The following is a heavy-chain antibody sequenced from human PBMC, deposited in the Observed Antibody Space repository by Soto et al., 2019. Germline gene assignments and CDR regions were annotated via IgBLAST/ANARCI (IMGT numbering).Heavy chain of an antibody. J-gene: IGHJ4*02. Sequence: EVQLSQSGGGLVQPGKSLRLSCAASGFTFNSYVMSWVRQAPGKGLEWVSGVSASGDSTEYADSVKGRFTISRDNSNNTVFLQMDSLRGDDTAVYYCVKTTMGMIRRLYFDVWGQGSLVTVSS. CDR2: VSASGDST. CDR3: VKTTMGMIRRLYFDV. CDR1: GFTFNSYV. V-gene: IGHV3-23*01. D-gene: IGHD3-10*01.